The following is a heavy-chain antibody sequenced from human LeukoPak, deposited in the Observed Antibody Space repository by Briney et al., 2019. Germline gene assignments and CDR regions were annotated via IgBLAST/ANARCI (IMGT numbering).Heavy chain of an antibody. D-gene: IGHD6-19*01. CDR1: GYTFTSYY. Sequence: ASVKVSCKASGYTFTSYYMHWVRQAPGQGLEWMGIINPSGGSTSYAQKFQGRVTMTRDMSTSTVYMELSSLRSEDTAVYYCARDAYSSGWYGNWFDPWGQGTLVTVSS. CDR3: ARDAYSSGWYGNWFDP. V-gene: IGHV1-46*01. J-gene: IGHJ5*02. CDR2: INPSGGST.